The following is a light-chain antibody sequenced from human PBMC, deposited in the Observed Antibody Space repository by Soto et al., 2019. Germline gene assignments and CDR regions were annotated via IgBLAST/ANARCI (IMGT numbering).Light chain of an antibody. CDR3: SSYTGGNPSYV. J-gene: IGLJ1*01. V-gene: IGLV2-8*01. CDR1: SSDVGGYDY. Sequence: LTQPPSASGSPGQSVTISCTGTSSDVGGYDYVSWYQQHPGKAPKLMIYEVTIRPSGVSDRFSGSKSGNTAFLTVSGLQAEDEADYYCSSYTGGNPSYVFGTGTKVTVL. CDR2: EVT.